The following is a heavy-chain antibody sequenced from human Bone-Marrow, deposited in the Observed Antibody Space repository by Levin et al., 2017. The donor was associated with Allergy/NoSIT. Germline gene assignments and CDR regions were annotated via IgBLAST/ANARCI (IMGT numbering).Heavy chain of an antibody. Sequence: SGPTLVKPTQTLTLTCIFSGFSLNTTGVGVGWIRQPPGKALEWLALTYWGDDKRYNPSLERRPTITKDPSKDQVVLTMTNVDPVDTGTYYCARVDLSGWFDPWGQGTLVTVSS. J-gene: IGHJ5*02. CDR1: GFSLNTTGVG. V-gene: IGHV2-5*02. CDR3: ARVDLSGWFDP. CDR2: TYWGDDK. D-gene: IGHD3-10*01.